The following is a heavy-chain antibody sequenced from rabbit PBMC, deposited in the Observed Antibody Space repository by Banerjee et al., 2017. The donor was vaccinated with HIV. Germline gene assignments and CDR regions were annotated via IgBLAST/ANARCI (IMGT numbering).Heavy chain of an antibody. Sequence: QEQLVESGVGLVQPGGSLKLSCKASGFDFSRYYMSWVRQAPGKGLEWIACINTSSGNTVYASWAKGRFTISKTSSTTVTLQMTSLTAADTATYFCARDLAGVIGWNFGLWGPGTLVTVS. J-gene: IGHJ4*01. CDR1: GFDFSRYYM. CDR2: INTSSGNT. CDR3: ARDLAGVIGWNFGL. V-gene: IGHV1S45*01. D-gene: IGHD4-1*01.